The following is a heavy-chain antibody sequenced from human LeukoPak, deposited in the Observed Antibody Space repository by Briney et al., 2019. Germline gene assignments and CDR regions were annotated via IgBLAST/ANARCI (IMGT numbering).Heavy chain of an antibody. CDR1: GYTFTGYY. CDR3: ARGWRITMVRGVITPPNY. Sequence: GASVKVSCKASGYTFTGYYMHWVRQAPGQGLEWMGWINPNSGGTNYAQKFQGRVTMTRDTSISTAYMELSRLRSDDTAVYYCARGWRITMVRGVITPPNYWGQGTLVTVSS. J-gene: IGHJ4*02. D-gene: IGHD3-10*01. CDR2: INPNSGGT. V-gene: IGHV1-2*02.